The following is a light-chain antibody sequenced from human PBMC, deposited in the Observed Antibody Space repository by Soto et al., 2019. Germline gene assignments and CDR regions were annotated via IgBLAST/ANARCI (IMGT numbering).Light chain of an antibody. CDR2: GAS. J-gene: IGKJ1*01. CDR1: QSVTNSY. Sequence: EIVLTQSPGTLSLSPGERATLSCRASQSVTNSYVAWYQQQLGQAPWLLIYGASIRATGIPDRFSGSGSGTDFTLTISGLEPEDSAVFYCQQYASSPTFGQGTKVEIK. V-gene: IGKV3-20*01. CDR3: QQYASSPT.